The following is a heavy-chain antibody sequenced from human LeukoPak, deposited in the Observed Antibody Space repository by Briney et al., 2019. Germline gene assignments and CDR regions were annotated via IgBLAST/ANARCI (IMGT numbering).Heavy chain of an antibody. D-gene: IGHD3-3*01. V-gene: IGHV5-51*01. CDR1: GYSFVSHW. J-gene: IGHJ3*01. Sequence: GESLKISCKTSGYSFVSHWIVWVRQMPGKGLEWLGIIYPGDSDTRYSPSFQGQVTISADKSISTAYLHWSSLRASDTAMYYCARRPSYDFWSCYYGVDGLDVWGQGTMVTVSS. CDR2: IYPGDSDT. CDR3: ARRPSYDFWSCYYGVDGLDV.